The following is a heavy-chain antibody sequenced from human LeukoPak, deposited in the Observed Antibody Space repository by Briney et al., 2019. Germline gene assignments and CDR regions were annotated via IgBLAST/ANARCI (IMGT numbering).Heavy chain of an antibody. D-gene: IGHD3-10*01. J-gene: IGHJ6*04. CDR3: ARLLYYYGSGSYYTPPMDV. CDR2: IYPGDSDT. CDR1: GYDFTFYW. Sequence: HGESLKISCKGSGYDFTFYWVAWVRQMPGKGLEWMGIIYPGDSDTRYSPSFQGQVTISADKSISTAYLQWSSLKASDTAMYYCARLLYYYGSGSYYTPPMDVWGKGTTVTVSS. V-gene: IGHV5-51*01.